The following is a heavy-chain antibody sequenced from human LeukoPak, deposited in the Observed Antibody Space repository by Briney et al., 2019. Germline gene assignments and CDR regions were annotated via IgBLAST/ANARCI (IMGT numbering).Heavy chain of an antibody. J-gene: IGHJ4*02. CDR1: GFTFSSYA. Sequence: GGSLRLSCAASGFTFSSYAMSWVRQAPGKGLEWVSAISGSGGSTYYADSVKGRFTISRDNSKNTLYLQMNSLRAEDTAVYYCAKVWAPMVRGVIKLFDYWGQGTLVTVSS. CDR3: AKVWAPMVRGVIKLFDY. CDR2: ISGSGGST. V-gene: IGHV3-23*01. D-gene: IGHD3-10*01.